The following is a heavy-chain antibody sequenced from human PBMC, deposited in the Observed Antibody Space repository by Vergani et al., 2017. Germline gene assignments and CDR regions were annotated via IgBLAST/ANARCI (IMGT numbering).Heavy chain of an antibody. D-gene: IGHD2-21*02. J-gene: IGHJ4*02. Sequence: QVQLVQSVAEVKKPGASVKVSCKTSGYTFTGYYMHWVRQAPGQGLEWMGWINPRSGGTNYAQKFQGRVTMTRDTSISTDYMELSGLRSDDTAVYYCARDGCSGDCFWGSIDYWGQGTLVTVSS. V-gene: IGHV1-2*02. CDR2: INPRSGGT. CDR1: GYTFTGYY. CDR3: ARDGCSGDCFWGSIDY.